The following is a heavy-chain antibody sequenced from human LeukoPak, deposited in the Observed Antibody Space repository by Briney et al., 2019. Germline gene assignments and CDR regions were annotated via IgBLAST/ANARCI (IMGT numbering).Heavy chain of an antibody. V-gene: IGHV1-8*01. J-gene: IGHJ5*02. Sequence: ASVKVSCKASGYTFTSYDINWVRQATGQGLEWMGWMNPNSGNTGYAQKFQGRVTMTRSTSISTACMELSSLRSEDTAVYYCARVRGYCSSTSCYGWWFDPWGQGTLVTASS. CDR1: GYTFTSYD. D-gene: IGHD2-2*01. CDR2: MNPNSGNT. CDR3: ARVRGYCSSTSCYGWWFDP.